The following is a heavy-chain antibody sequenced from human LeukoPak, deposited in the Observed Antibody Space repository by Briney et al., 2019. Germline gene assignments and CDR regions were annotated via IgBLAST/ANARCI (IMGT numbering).Heavy chain of an antibody. V-gene: IGHV3-30-3*01. D-gene: IGHD6-13*01. CDR2: ISYDGSNK. J-gene: IGHJ6*03. Sequence: AGGSLRLSCAASGFTFSSYAMHWVRQAPGKGLEWVAVISYDGSNKYYADSVKGRFTISRDNSKNTLYLQMNSLRAEDTAVYYCARAGIAAAGVYYYYYMDVWGKGTTVTVSS. CDR1: GFTFSSYA. CDR3: ARAGIAAAGVYYYYYMDV.